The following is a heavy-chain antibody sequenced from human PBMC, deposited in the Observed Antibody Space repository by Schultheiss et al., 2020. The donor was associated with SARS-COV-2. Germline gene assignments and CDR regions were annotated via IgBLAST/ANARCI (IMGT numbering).Heavy chain of an antibody. J-gene: IGHJ3*02. V-gene: IGHV3-7*01. CDR1: GFTFSSYW. Sequence: GGSLRLSCAASGFTFSSYWMSWVRQAPGKGLEWVANIKQDGSEKYYVDSVKGRFTISRDNAKNSLYLQMNSLRAEDTAVYYCARAPYYYDSSNRPDAFDIWGQGTMVTASS. D-gene: IGHD3-22*01. CDR3: ARAPYYYDSSNRPDAFDI. CDR2: IKQDGSEK.